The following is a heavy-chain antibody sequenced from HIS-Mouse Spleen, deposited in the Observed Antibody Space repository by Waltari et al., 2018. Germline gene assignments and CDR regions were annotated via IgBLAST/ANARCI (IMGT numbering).Heavy chain of an antibody. CDR2: YYSGST. Sequence: QVQLQESGPGLVKPSETLSLTCTVSGGSISSYYWSWIRQPPGKGPEWIGYYSGSTQYLPSLKSRFTISVDASKNQFSLTLSSVTAADPAVYYCARASRDLLLPRYFDLWGRGTLVTVSS. J-gene: IGHJ2*01. CDR3: ARASRDLLLPRYFDL. V-gene: IGHV4-59*01. CDR1: GGSISSYY.